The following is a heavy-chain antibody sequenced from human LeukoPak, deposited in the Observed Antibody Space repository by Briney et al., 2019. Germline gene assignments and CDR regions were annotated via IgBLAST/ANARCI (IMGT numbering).Heavy chain of an antibody. D-gene: IGHD6-19*01. Sequence: GGSLRLSCAASGFTFSNFAMSWVRQAPGKGREWVSTISGSGGSTFYADSVKGRFTISRHNSKNTVFLQMKSLRAEDTAIYYCAKAGSSGWSSSGGDYWGQGSLVTVSS. CDR2: ISGSGGST. J-gene: IGHJ4*02. CDR1: GFTFSNFA. CDR3: AKAGSSGWSSSGGDY. V-gene: IGHV3-23*01.